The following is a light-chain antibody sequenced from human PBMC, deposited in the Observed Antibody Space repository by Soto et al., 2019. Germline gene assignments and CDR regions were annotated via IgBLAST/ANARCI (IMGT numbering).Light chain of an antibody. V-gene: IGKV3-15*01. Sequence: EIVLTQSPATLSLSPGERATLSCRASQSVNSNLAWYQQKPGQAPSLLIYGAFTRATGIPARFSGTGSGTEFTLTISSLQSEDFALYYCQQYNDWPLTFGQGTKVDIK. CDR1: QSVNSN. CDR2: GAF. CDR3: QQYNDWPLT. J-gene: IGKJ1*01.